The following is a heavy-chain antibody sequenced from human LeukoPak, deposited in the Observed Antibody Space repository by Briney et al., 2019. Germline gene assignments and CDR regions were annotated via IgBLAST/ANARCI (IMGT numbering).Heavy chain of an antibody. V-gene: IGHV3-30*18. Sequence: GGSLRLSCAASGFTFSSYGMHWVRQAPGKGLEWVAVISYDGSNKYYADSVKGRFTISRDNSKNTLYLQMNSLRAEDTAVYYCAKGRGGLAYLWGQGTLVTVSS. CDR3: AKGRGGLAYL. CDR2: ISYDGSNK. D-gene: IGHD3-10*01. J-gene: IGHJ4*02. CDR1: GFTFSSYG.